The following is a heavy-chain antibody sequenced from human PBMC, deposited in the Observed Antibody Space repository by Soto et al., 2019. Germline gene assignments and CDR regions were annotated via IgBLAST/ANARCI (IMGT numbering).Heavy chain of an antibody. Sequence: ASVKVSCKASGYLFTTYALHWVRPAPGQTPEWMGWINAGNGNTKFTEKFHRRVTITTDRSASTAYMELASLSSEDTAVYYCALGGGNNYLACLDPWGQGTLVTVSS. J-gene: IGHJ5*02. D-gene: IGHD1-26*01. CDR3: ALGGGNNYLACLDP. V-gene: IGHV1-3*01. CDR2: INAGNGNT. CDR1: GYLFTTYA.